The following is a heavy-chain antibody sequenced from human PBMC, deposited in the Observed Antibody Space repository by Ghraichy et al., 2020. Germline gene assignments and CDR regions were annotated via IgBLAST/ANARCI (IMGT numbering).Heavy chain of an antibody. V-gene: IGHV3-7*03. Sequence: GGSLRLSCAASGFTFSSYWMSWVRQAPGKGLEWVANIKQDGSEKYYVDSVKGRFTISRDNAKNSLYLQMNSLRAEDTAVYYCARESCSSTSCSLDYWGQGTLVTVSS. D-gene: IGHD2-2*01. CDR2: IKQDGSEK. J-gene: IGHJ4*02. CDR1: GFTFSSYW. CDR3: ARESCSSTSCSLDY.